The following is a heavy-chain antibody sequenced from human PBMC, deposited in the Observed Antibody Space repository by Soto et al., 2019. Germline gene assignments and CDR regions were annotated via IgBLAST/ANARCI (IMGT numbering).Heavy chain of an antibody. V-gene: IGHV5-10-1*01. Sequence: ESLKISCKGSGYSLTSYWISWVRQIPGKGLEWMGRIDPSDSYTNYSPSFQGHVTISADKSISTAYLQWSSLKASDTAMYYCARLPAPDYDFWSGYFDYWGQGTLVTVSS. D-gene: IGHD3-3*01. CDR2: IDPSDSYT. CDR1: GYSLTSYW. J-gene: IGHJ4*02. CDR3: ARLPAPDYDFWSGYFDY.